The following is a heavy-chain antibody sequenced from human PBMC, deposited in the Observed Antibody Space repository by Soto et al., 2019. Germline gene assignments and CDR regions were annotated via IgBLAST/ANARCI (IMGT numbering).Heavy chain of an antibody. CDR2: IKQDGSEK. V-gene: IGHV3-7*01. J-gene: IGHJ5*02. CDR1: GFTFSNSW. CDR3: ATYSTTFGWFDP. D-gene: IGHD2-2*01. Sequence: GGSLRLSCAASGFTFSNSWMNWVRQAPGKGLEWVAIIKQDGSEKYYVDSVKGRFTISRDNAKSSLYLEMNSLRAEDTAVYYCATYSTTFGWFDPWGQGTLVTVSS.